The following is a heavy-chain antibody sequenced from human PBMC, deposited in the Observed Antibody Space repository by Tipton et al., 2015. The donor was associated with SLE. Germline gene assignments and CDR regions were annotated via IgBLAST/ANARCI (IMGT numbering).Heavy chain of an antibody. D-gene: IGHD2-15*01. CDR2: IYPSGST. CDR3: ARDLWYGAFDI. J-gene: IGHJ3*02. Sequence: LRLSCAVYGGSFSGYYWSWIRQPAGKGLECIGRIYPSGSTDYNPSLKSRVTISVDTSKNQFSLKLSSVTAADTAVYYCARDLWYGAFDIWGQGTMVTVTS. V-gene: IGHV4-4*07. CDR1: GGSFSGYY.